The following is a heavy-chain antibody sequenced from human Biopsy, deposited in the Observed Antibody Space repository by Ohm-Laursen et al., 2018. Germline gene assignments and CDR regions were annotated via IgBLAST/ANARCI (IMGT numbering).Heavy chain of an antibody. CDR1: GVTLSGYA. CDR2: ISGIGDTT. Sequence: GSLRLSCTASGVTLSGYAMNWVRQAPGRGLEWVSHISGIGDTTYYADSVKGRFTISRDNSKNSLYLQMNSLRAEDTAVYYCARDLTWGSYFDSWGQGSLVTASS. D-gene: IGHD3-16*01. V-gene: IGHV3-11*01. CDR3: ARDLTWGSYFDS. J-gene: IGHJ4*02.